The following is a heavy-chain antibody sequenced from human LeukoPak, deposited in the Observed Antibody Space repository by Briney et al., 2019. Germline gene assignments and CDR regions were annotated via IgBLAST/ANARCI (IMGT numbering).Heavy chain of an antibody. CDR1: GISISNYG. D-gene: IGHD6-13*01. CDR3: ARDVRAAAGPFDY. CDR2: IWYDGSNK. V-gene: IGHV3-33*01. J-gene: IGHJ4*02. Sequence: GGSLRLSCAASGISISNYGMHWVRQAPDKGLEWVAVIWYDGSNKFYADSVKGRFTISRDNSKNTLYLQMNSLRAEDTAVYYCARDVRAAAGPFDYWGQGTLVTVSS.